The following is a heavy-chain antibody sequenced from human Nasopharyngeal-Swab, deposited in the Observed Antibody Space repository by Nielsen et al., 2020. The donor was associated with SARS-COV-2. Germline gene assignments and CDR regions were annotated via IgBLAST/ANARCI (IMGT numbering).Heavy chain of an antibody. CDR3: ASGGGEGPYYYYYGMDV. V-gene: IGHV4-59*08. CDR2: IYYSGST. J-gene: IGHJ6*02. D-gene: IGHD2-21*01. CDR1: GGSISSYY. Sequence: SETLSLTCTVSGGSISSYYWSWIRQPPGKGLEWIGYIYYSGSTNYNPSLKSRVTISVDTSKNQCSLKLSSVTAADTAVYYCASGGGEGPYYYYYGMDVWGQGTTVTVSS.